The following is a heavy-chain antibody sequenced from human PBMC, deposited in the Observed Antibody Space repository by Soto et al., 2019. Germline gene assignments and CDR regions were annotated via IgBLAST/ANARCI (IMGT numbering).Heavy chain of an antibody. D-gene: IGHD3-3*02. Sequence: QVQLVQSGAEVKKPGASVKVSCKASGYTFTSYDINWVRQAPGQGLEWVGWMNPGGGDTGFAQKFQGRVTMTRDTSRSTAYMELNSLTYEDTAVYYCAKRGIGNRWDLYFQHWGQGTQVIVSS. J-gene: IGHJ1*01. CDR2: MNPGGGDT. V-gene: IGHV1-8*01. CDR1: GYTFTSYD. CDR3: AKRGIGNRWDLYFQH.